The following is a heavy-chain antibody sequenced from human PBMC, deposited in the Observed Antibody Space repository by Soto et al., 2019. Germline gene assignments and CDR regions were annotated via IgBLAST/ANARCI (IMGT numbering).Heavy chain of an antibody. CDR1: GGTFSSYA. Sequence: SVKVSCKASGGTFSSYAISWVRQAPGQGLEWMGGIIPILGIANYAQKFQGRVTITADQSTSTAYMELSSLRSEDTAVYYCARDAYYYYMDFWGKGTTVTVSS. V-gene: IGHV1-69*10. CDR2: IIPILGIA. CDR3: ARDAYYYYMDF. J-gene: IGHJ6*03.